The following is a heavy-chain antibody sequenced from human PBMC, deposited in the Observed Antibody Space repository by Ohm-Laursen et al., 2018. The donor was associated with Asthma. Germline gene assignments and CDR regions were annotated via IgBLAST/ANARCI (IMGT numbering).Heavy chain of an antibody. D-gene: IGHD6-19*01. CDR1: GGSISSYY. Sequence: SDTLSLTCTVSGGSISSYYWSWIRQPPGKGLEWIGYIYYSGSTNYNPSLKSRVTISVDTSKNQFSLKLSSVTAADTAVYYCARERYSSGGYYFDYWGQGTLVTVSS. J-gene: IGHJ4*02. V-gene: IGHV4-59*01. CDR2: IYYSGST. CDR3: ARERYSSGGYYFDY.